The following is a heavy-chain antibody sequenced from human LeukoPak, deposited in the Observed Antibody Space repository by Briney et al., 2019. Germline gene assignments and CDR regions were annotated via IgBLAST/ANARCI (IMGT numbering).Heavy chain of an antibody. CDR3: ARVGMVPEDRFDP. Sequence: ASVKVSCKASGGTFSSYAISWVRQAPGQGLEWMGGIIPIFGTANYAQKFQGRVTITADESTSTAYMELSSLRSEDTAVYYCARVGMVPEDRFDPWGQGTLVTVSS. CDR1: GGTFSSYA. D-gene: IGHD2-8*01. CDR2: IIPIFGTA. V-gene: IGHV1-69*13. J-gene: IGHJ5*02.